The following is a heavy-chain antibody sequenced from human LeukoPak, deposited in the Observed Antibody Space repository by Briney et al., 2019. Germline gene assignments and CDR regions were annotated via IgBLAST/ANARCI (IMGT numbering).Heavy chain of an antibody. CDR3: ARRPLNWIYREGVFDF. CDR1: GFTFISFD. CDR2: MNPKNGNT. Sequence: ASVKVSCKASGFTFISFDITWVRQSTGQGLEWLGWMNPKNGNTGYAQKFQGRVTMTRNASINTAYMELSSLISEDSAIYFCARRPLNWIYREGVFDFWGQGTMVTVSS. V-gene: IGHV1-8*01. J-gene: IGHJ3*01. D-gene: IGHD1-1*01.